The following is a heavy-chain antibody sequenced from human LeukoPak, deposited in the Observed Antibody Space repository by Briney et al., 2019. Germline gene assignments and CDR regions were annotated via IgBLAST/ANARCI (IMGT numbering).Heavy chain of an antibody. D-gene: IGHD3-22*01. Sequence: SETLSLTCTVSGGSISSYYWSWIRQPPGKGLEWIGYIYYSGSTNYNPSLKSRVTISVDTPKNQFSLKLSSVTAADTAVYYCAATPLYYYDSSGYLGYWGQGTLVTVSS. J-gene: IGHJ4*02. CDR2: IYYSGST. CDR3: AATPLYYYDSSGYLGY. CDR1: GGSISSYY. V-gene: IGHV4-59*08.